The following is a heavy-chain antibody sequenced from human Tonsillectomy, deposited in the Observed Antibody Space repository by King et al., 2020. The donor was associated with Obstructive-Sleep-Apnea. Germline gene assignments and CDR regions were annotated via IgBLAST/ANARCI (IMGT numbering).Heavy chain of an antibody. V-gene: IGHV3-9*01. CDR2: ISWNSGST. CDR3: IRDRLFGYSTYYFDS. CDR1: GFTFEDYA. J-gene: IGHJ4*02. Sequence: VQLVESGGGLVQPGRSLRLSCAASGFTFEDYAMHWVRQAPGKGLEWVSGISWNSGSTGYADSVKGRFTISRDNAKNSLYLQLNSLRAEDTAFYFCIRDRLFGYSTYYFDSWGQGTLVTVSS. D-gene: IGHD6-13*01.